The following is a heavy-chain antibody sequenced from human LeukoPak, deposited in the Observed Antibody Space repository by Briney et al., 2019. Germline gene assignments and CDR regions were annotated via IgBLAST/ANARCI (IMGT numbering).Heavy chain of an antibody. V-gene: IGHV5-51*01. Sequence: GESLKISCRGSGYSFTTYWIGWVRQMPGKGLEWMGIIYPGDSDTRYSPSFQGQVTISADKSISTAYLQWRSLEASDTAIYYCAGEGPTNDYGGSRAFDIWGQGTMVTVSS. CDR1: GYSFTTYW. CDR2: IYPGDSDT. CDR3: AGEGPTNDYGGSRAFDI. D-gene: IGHD4-23*01. J-gene: IGHJ3*02.